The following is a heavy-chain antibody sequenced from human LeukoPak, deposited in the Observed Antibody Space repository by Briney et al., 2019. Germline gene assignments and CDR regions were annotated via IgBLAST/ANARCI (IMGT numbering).Heavy chain of an antibody. V-gene: IGHV1-2*02. CDR2: INPNSGGT. CDR3: ARGALLLWFGESNDY. D-gene: IGHD3-10*01. J-gene: IGHJ4*02. CDR1: GYTFTGYY. Sequence: ASVKVSCKASGYTFTGYYMHWVRQAPGQGLEWMGWINPNSGGTNYAQKFQSRVTMTRDTSISTAYMELSRLRPDDTAVYYCARGALLLWFGESNDYWGQGTLVTVSS.